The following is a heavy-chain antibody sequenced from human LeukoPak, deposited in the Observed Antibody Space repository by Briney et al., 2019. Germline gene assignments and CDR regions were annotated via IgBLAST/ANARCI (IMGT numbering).Heavy chain of an antibody. V-gene: IGHV3-23*01. CDR3: ARNVSGQYFDI. Sequence: GGSLRLSCAASGFTFSSYAMNWVRQAPGKGLECISAISGSGDSTHYADSVKGRFTISRGNSKNTLYLQMNSLRAEDTAVYYCARNVSGQYFDIWGRGTLVPVSS. CDR2: ISGSGDST. J-gene: IGHJ2*01. CDR1: GFTFSSYA. D-gene: IGHD2/OR15-2a*01.